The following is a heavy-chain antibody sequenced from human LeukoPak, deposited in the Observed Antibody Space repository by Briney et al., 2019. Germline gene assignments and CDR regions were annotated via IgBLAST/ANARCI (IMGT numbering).Heavy chain of an antibody. CDR3: AKDELVFGVVILYYFDY. J-gene: IGHJ4*02. V-gene: IGHV3-23*01. Sequence: PGGSLRLSCAASGFTFSSYDMTWVRQAPGKGLEWVSGISGSGGSTYYADSVKGRFTISRDNSKNTLYLQMNSLRAEDTAVYYCAKDELVFGVVILYYFDYWGQGTLVTVSS. CDR1: GFTFSSYD. CDR2: ISGSGGST. D-gene: IGHD3-3*01.